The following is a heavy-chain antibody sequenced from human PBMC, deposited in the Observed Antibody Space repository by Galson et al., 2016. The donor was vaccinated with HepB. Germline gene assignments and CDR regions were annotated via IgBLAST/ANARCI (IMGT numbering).Heavy chain of an antibody. CDR1: GGSISSGGYY. J-gene: IGHJ4*02. Sequence: LSLTCTVSGGSISSGGYYWSWIRQPAGKGLEWIGRIYTSGSPNYNPSLKSRVTISVDTSNNQFPLKLSSVTAADTSVYYCARSKSRSGCPYYFHYWGQGTLVTVSS. V-gene: IGHV4-61*02. CDR2: IYTSGSP. CDR3: ARSKSRSGCPYYFHY. D-gene: IGHD5-12*01.